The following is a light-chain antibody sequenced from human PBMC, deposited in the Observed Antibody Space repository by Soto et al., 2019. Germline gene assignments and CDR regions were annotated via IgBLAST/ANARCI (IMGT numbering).Light chain of an antibody. CDR2: GNS. CDR1: SSNIGASYA. J-gene: IGLJ3*02. V-gene: IGLV1-40*01. Sequence: QPVLTQPPSVSGAPGQRVTISCTGSSSNIGASYAVHWYQQLPGTAPKLLIYGNSNRPSGVPDRFSGSKSGTSASLAITGLQAEDEADYYCQSYDSSLSGSVFGGGTKVTV. CDR3: QSYDSSLSGSV.